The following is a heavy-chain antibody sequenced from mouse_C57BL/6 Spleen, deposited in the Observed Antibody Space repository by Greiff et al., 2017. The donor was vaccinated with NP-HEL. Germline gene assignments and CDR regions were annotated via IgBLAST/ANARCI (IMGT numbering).Heavy chain of an antibody. CDR2: IYPGDGDT. CDR1: GYAFSSSL. V-gene: IGHV1-82*01. Sequence: QVQLKESGPELVKPGASVKISCKASGYAFSSSLMNWVKQRPGKGLEWIGRIYPGDGDTNYNGKFKGKATLTADKSSSTAYMQLSSLTSEDSAVYFCAREIKGRYFDVWGTGTTVTVSS. CDR3: AREIKGRYFDV. J-gene: IGHJ1*03.